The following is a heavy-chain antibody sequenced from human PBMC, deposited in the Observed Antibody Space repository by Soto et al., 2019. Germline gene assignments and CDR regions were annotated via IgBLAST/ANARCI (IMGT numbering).Heavy chain of an antibody. J-gene: IGHJ3*02. D-gene: IGHD3-16*01. Sequence: EVQLVESGGGLVQPGGSLRLSCTASGFTFITYWMHWVRQAPGKGLVWVSHVNSDDSGTTYADSVRGRFTISRDNAKNTLYLQMSSLRADDTAVYYCARGGIGSSDIWGQGTIVTVSS. V-gene: IGHV3-74*01. CDR3: ARGGIGSSDI. CDR2: VNSDDSGT. CDR1: GFTFITYW.